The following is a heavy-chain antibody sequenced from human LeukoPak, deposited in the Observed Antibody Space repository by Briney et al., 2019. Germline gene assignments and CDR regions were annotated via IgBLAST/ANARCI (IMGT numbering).Heavy chain of an antibody. CDR1: GFTFSDHY. Sequence: GGSLRLSCAASGFTFSDHYMDWVRQAPGKGLEWVGRSRAKIDSYATEYAASVKGRFTISRDESENTLYLHMNSLKTEDTAVYYCVREYYYDFPQWGQGTLVTVSS. D-gene: IGHD3-3*01. V-gene: IGHV3-72*01. CDR2: SRAKIDSYAT. CDR3: VREYYYDFPQ. J-gene: IGHJ4*02.